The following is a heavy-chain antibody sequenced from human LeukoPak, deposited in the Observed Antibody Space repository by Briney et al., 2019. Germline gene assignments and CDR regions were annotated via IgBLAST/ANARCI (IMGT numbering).Heavy chain of an antibody. J-gene: IGHJ4*02. CDR1: GFTFRSYR. Sequence: GGSLRHPRAASGFTFRSYRMHWVRQAPGKGREGVAFIRDDGGNRYHADSVKGRFTISRDNSKNTLYLEMNSLRAEDTGVYYCAKEYYGSGSYYDYWGQGTLVTVSS. CDR2: IRDDGGNR. V-gene: IGHV3-30*02. CDR3: AKEYYGSGSYYDY. D-gene: IGHD3-10*01.